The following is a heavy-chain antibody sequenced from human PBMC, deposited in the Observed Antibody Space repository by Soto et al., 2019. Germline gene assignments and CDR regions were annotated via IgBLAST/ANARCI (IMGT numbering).Heavy chain of an antibody. J-gene: IGHJ1*01. CDR2: FDPEDGET. V-gene: IGHV1-24*01. CDR3: ATDFRFPYYDILTGYYLYFQH. D-gene: IGHD3-9*01. Sequence: ASVKVSCKVSGYTLTELSMHWVRQAPGKGLEWMGGFDPEDGETIYAQKFQGRVTMTEDTSTDTAYMELSSLRSEDTAVYYCATDFRFPYYDILTGYYLYFQHWGQGTLVTVSS. CDR1: GYTLTELS.